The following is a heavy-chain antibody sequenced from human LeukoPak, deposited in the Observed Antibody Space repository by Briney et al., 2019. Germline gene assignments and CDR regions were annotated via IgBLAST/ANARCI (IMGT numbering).Heavy chain of an antibody. V-gene: IGHV4-34*01. Sequence: SETLSLTCVVYGGSFSDYYRSWVRQPPGKGLEWIGEINHSGTTKYNPSLKSRVTISIHTSNNQFSLNLNSVTAADTAVYFCARGEGTLAGRRWPYYFYYYMDVWGKGTTVTVSS. CDR2: INHSGTT. D-gene: IGHD6-19*01. CDR1: GGSFSDYY. CDR3: ARGEGTLAGRRWPYYFYYYMDV. J-gene: IGHJ6*03.